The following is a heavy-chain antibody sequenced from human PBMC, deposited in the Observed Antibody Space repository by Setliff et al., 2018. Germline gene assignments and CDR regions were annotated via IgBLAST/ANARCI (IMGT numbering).Heavy chain of an antibody. J-gene: IGHJ4*02. CDR2: ISNSGGST. Sequence: PGGSLRLSCAASGFTFSSYAMSWVRQAPGKGLEWVSSISNSGGSTFYADSVKGRFTISRDNSKNTLYVQMNSLRAEDTAVYYCAKSYGSGSYRPLFDYWGQGTLVTVS. D-gene: IGHD3-10*01. CDR3: AKSYGSGSYRPLFDY. CDR1: GFTFSSYA. V-gene: IGHV3-23*01.